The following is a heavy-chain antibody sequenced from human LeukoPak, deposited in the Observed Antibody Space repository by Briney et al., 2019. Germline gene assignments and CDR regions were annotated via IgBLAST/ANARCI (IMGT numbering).Heavy chain of an antibody. CDR3: TRPDDYGDY. Sequence: GGSLRLSCATSGFTFSSYWMSWVRQAPGKGLEWVANIKQDGSEKYYVDSVKGRFTISRDNAKNSLYLQMNSLKTEDTALYYCTRPDDYGDYWSQGTLVTVSS. V-gene: IGHV3-7*03. D-gene: IGHD1-14*01. CDR1: GFTFSSYW. J-gene: IGHJ4*02. CDR2: IKQDGSEK.